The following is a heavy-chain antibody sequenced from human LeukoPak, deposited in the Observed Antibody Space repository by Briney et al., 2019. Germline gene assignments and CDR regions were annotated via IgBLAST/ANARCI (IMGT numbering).Heavy chain of an antibody. CDR3: AKDQSPIAVAGTLNY. J-gene: IGHJ4*02. V-gene: IGHV3-30*18. D-gene: IGHD6-19*01. Sequence: TGGSLRLSCAGSGFTFSNYWVHWVRQAPGKGLEWVAVISYDGSNKYYADSVKGRFTISRDNSKNTLYLQMNSLRAEDTAVYYCAKDQSPIAVAGTLNYWGQGTLVTVSS. CDR1: GFTFSNYW. CDR2: ISYDGSNK.